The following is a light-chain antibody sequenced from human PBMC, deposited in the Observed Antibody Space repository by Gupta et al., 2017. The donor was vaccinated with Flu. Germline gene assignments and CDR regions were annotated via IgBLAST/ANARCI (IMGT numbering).Light chain of an antibody. CDR1: SSDVGGYNY. CDR2: DVS. J-gene: IGLJ3*02. V-gene: IGLV2-14*03. CDR3: GSYRNSSTLEWV. Sequence: QSALTQPAPVSGSPGQPITISCTGTSSDVGGYNYVSWYQQHPGKAPNLMIFDVSNRPSGVSNRFSVSKSGNTTSLTISGLQAEDEADDYCGSYRNSSTLEWVFGGGTKLTVL.